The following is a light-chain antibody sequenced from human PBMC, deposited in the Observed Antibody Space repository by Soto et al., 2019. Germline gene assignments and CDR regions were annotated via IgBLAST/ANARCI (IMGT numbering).Light chain of an antibody. CDR3: SSYTSSSSLYV. Sequence: QSVLTQPASVSGSPGQSITISCTGTSSDVGGYNYVSWYQQHPGKAPKFMIYDVSNRPSGVSNRFSGSKSGNTASLTISGLQAEDEADYYCSSYTSSSSLYVFGTGTKATVL. CDR1: SSDVGGYNY. V-gene: IGLV2-14*01. CDR2: DVS. J-gene: IGLJ1*01.